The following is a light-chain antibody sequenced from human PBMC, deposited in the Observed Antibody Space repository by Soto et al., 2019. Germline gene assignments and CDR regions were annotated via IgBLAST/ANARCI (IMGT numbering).Light chain of an antibody. CDR1: QSVSSN. V-gene: IGKV3D-15*01. J-gene: IGKJ5*01. CDR2: GAS. Sequence: EIVMTQSPATLSVSPGERATLSCRASQSVSSNLAWYQQKPGHAPRLLIYGASTKATGIPARFSGSGSGTEFTLTISSLQSEDFAVYYCEQYNNWPRNFGQGTRLEIK. CDR3: EQYNNWPRN.